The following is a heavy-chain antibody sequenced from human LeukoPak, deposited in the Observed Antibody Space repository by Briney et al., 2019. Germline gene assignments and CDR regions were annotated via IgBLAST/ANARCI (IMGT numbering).Heavy chain of an antibody. J-gene: IGHJ4*02. CDR1: GFTFSSYS. D-gene: IGHD1-26*01. CDR2: ISSSSSYI. CDR3: ARVRSGSYSFDY. Sequence: GGSLRLSSAASGFTFSSYSMNWVRQAPGKGLEWVSSISSSSSYIYYADSVKGRFTISRDNAKNSLYLQMNSLRAEDTAVYYCARVRSGSYSFDYWGQGTLVTVSS. V-gene: IGHV3-21*01.